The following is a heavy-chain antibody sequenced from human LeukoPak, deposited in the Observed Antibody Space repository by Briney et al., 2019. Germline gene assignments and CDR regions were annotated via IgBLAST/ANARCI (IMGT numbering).Heavy chain of an antibody. CDR1: GYTFTSYV. Sequence: ASVKVSCKTSGYTFTSYVIHWVRQAPGQRLEWMGWINAGNDNTKYSQKFQGRVTITRDTSASTAYMELSSLRSEDTGVYYCARSDSSGWFCSDYWGQGSLVTVSS. J-gene: IGHJ4*02. CDR2: INAGNDNT. CDR3: ARSDSSGWFCSDY. V-gene: IGHV1-3*01. D-gene: IGHD6-19*01.